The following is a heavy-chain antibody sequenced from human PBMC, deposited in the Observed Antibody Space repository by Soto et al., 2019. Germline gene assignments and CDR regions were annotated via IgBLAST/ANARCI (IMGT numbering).Heavy chain of an antibody. CDR1: GGTFSSYA. CDR3: ARSPAIGVVRKGAFGI. D-gene: IGHD2-21*01. J-gene: IGHJ3*02. Sequence: QVQLVQSGAEVKKPGSSVKVSCKASGGTFSSYAISWVRQAPGQGLEWMGGIIPIFGPANYAQKFQGRVTITSDESTSTAYMELRSLRSEDTAVYYCARSPAIGVVRKGAFGIWGQGTMVTVSS. CDR2: IIPIFGPA. V-gene: IGHV1-69*01.